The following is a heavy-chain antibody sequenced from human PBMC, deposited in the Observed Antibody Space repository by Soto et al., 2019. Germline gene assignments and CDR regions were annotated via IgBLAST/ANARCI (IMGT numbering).Heavy chain of an antibody. Sequence: GASVKVSCKASVYTFTSYAIHWVRQAPGQRLEWMGWINAGNGNTKYSQKFQGRVTITRDTSASTAYMELSSLRSEDTAVYYCARVPFSPTWGERGAAAKGPFDYWGQGTLVTVSS. J-gene: IGHJ4*02. CDR1: VYTFTSYA. CDR2: INAGNGNT. CDR3: ARVPFSPTWGERGAAAKGPFDY. V-gene: IGHV1-3*01. D-gene: IGHD6-13*01.